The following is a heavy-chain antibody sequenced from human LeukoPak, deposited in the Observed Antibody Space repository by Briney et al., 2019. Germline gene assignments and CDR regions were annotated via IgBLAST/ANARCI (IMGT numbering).Heavy chain of an antibody. CDR1: GFTFSSYG. D-gene: IGHD6-19*01. CDR2: IRYDGSNK. J-gene: IGHJ3*02. CDR3: AKRGMSSGWYHGQFDI. Sequence: GGSLRLSCAASGFTFSSYGMHWVRQAPGKGLEWVAFIRYDGSNKYYADSVKGRFTISRDNSKNTLYLQMNSLRAEDTAVYYCAKRGMSSGWYHGQFDIWGQGTMVTVSS. V-gene: IGHV3-30*02.